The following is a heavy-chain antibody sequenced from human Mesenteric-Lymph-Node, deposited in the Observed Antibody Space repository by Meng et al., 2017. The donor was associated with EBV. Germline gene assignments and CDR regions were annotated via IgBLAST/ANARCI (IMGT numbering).Heavy chain of an antibody. V-gene: IGHV4-34*01. CDR1: GGSFSGFY. D-gene: IGHD3-16*01. CDR2: INHSGST. CDR3: ARGRSYVSGVIDP. Sequence: QVQLQQWGAGLLTPSEALSLTCAVYGGSFSGFYWSWIRQPPGKGLEWIGEINHSGSTNYNPSLKSRVTISVDTSKNQFSLKLSSVTAADTAVYYCARGRSYVSGVIDPWGQGTLVTVSS. J-gene: IGHJ5*02.